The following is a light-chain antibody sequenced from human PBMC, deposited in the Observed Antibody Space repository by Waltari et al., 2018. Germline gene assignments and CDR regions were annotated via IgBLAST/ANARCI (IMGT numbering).Light chain of an antibody. Sequence: AIRMTQSPSSLSASTGDRVTITCRASQGISSYLAWYQQKPGKAPKPLIYAASTLQSGVTSRFSGSGSGTDFTLTISCLQSEDFATYYCQQYYSYPLTFGGGTKVEIK. CDR1: QGISSY. J-gene: IGKJ4*01. CDR3: QQYYSYPLT. CDR2: AAS. V-gene: IGKV1-8*01.